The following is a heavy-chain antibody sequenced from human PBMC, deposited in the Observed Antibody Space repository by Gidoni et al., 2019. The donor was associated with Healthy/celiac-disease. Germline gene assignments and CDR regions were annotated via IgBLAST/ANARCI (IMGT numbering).Heavy chain of an antibody. Sequence: QVQLVESGGGVVQPVRSLILSCAASGFTFGSYAMHWVRQAPGKGLEWVAVISYDGSNKYYADSVKGRFTISRDNSKITLYLQMNSLRAEDTAVYYCARESNYYDSSGYYPRWFDPWGQGTLVTVSS. CDR1: GFTFGSYA. D-gene: IGHD3-22*01. CDR2: ISYDGSNK. V-gene: IGHV3-30-3*01. J-gene: IGHJ5*02. CDR3: ARESNYYDSSGYYPRWFDP.